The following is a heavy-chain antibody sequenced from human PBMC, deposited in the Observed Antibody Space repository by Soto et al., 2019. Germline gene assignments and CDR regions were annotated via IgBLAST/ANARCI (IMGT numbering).Heavy chain of an antibody. V-gene: IGHV4-59*01. D-gene: IGHD3-3*01. CDR2: IYYSGST. J-gene: IGHJ6*02. CDR3: ARDSRYYDFWSGYQTYYYYGMDV. Sequence: SETLSLTCTVSGGSISSYYWSWIRQPPGKGLEWIGYIYYSGSTNYNPSLKSRVTISVDTSKNQFSLKLSSVTAADTAVYYCARDSRYYDFWSGYQTYYYYGMDVWGQGTTVTVSS. CDR1: GGSISSYY.